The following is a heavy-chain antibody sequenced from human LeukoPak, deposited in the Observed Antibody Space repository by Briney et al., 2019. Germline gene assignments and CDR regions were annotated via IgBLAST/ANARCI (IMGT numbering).Heavy chain of an antibody. CDR1: GYSFTSYW. CDR2: IYPGDSDT. V-gene: IGHV5-51*01. Sequence: GESLKISCKGSGYSFTSYWIGWVRQMPGEGLEWMGIIYPGDSDTRYSPSFQGQVTISADKSISTAYLQWSSLKASDTAMYYCASPYLTVTLDAFDIWGQGTMVAVSS. CDR3: ASPYLTVTLDAFDI. J-gene: IGHJ3*02. D-gene: IGHD4-17*01.